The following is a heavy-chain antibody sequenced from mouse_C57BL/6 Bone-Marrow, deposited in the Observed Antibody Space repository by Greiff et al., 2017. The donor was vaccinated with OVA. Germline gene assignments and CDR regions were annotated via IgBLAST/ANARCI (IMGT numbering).Heavy chain of an antibody. CDR3: ARIVAYYDYGPYYCYFDV. CDR2: IWWDDDK. CDR1: GFSLSTFGMG. D-gene: IGHD2-4*01. V-gene: IGHV8-8*01. Sequence: QVQLKESGPGILQPSQTLSLTCSFSGFSLSTFGMGVGWIRQPSGKGLEWLAHIWWDDDKYYNPALKSRLTNSKDTSKNQVFLKIANVDTADTATYYCARIVAYYDYGPYYCYFDVWGTGTTVTVSS. J-gene: IGHJ1*03.